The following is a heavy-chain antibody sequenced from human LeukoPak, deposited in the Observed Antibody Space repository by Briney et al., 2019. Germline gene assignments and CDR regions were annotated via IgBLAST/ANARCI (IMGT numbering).Heavy chain of an antibody. CDR1: GFTPTAIC. J-gene: IGHJ4*02. Sequence: SLTPSCALSGFTPTAICTSCIRPVAGEWMEWVASIRRGGGTTFYADSVKGRFTISRDNAKNSLYLQMNSLRAEDTAVYYCATVLGTSYDMRHHRGAFDNWGQGTLVTVSS. CDR2: IRRGGGTT. D-gene: IGHD3-9*01. V-gene: IGHV3-11*04. CDR3: ATVLGTSYDMRHHRGAFDN.